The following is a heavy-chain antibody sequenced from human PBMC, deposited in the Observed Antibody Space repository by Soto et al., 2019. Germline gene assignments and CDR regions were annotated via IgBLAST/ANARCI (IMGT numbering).Heavy chain of an antibody. CDR1: GFTFSSYD. V-gene: IGHV3-23*01. D-gene: IGHD3-22*01. CDR3: ANGQYYYDSSAHFAY. J-gene: IGHJ4*02. Sequence: EVQLLESGGGLVQPGGSLRLSCEASGFTFSSYDMSWVRQAPGKGLEWVSAIGGSGGSTYYADSVKGRFTISRDNSKNTLYLQINSLRAEDTGVYYWANGQYYYDSSAHFAYWGQGTLVTVSS. CDR2: IGGSGGST.